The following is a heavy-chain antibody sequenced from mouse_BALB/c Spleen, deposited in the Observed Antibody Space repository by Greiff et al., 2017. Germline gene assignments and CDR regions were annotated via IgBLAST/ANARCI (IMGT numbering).Heavy chain of an antibody. CDR2: INPGSGGT. V-gene: IGHV1-54*01. J-gene: IGHJ4*01. D-gene: IGHD1-2*01. CDR3: ARATTAPRGNAMDY. CDR1: GYAFTNYL. Sequence: VQLQQSGAELVRPGTSVKVSCKASGYAFTNYLIEWVKQRPGQGLEWIGVINPGSGGTNYNEKFKGKATLTADKYSSTAYMQLSSMTSDDSAVYCGARATTAPRGNAMDYWGQGTSVTVAS.